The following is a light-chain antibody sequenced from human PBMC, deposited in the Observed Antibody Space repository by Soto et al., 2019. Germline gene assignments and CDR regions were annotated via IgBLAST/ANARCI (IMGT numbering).Light chain of an antibody. CDR1: SSDVGGYNY. J-gene: IGLJ1*01. Sequence: QSALTQPPSASGSPGQSVTISCTGTSSDVGGYNYVSWYQQHPGKAPKLMIYEVTKRPSGVPDRFSGSKSGNTASLTVSGLQAEDEADYYCSSYAGGHYYVFGTGTKLTVL. CDR3: SSYAGGHYYV. CDR2: EVT. V-gene: IGLV2-8*01.